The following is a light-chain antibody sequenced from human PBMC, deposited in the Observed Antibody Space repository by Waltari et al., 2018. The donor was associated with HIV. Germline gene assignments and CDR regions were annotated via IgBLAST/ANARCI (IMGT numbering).Light chain of an antibody. J-gene: IGKJ4*01. V-gene: IGKV1-39*01. Sequence: DILMTQSPASLSASLGDRVTMTCRSSHNIATYVNWYQQRPGKPPSLLIYSASTLHIVVPSRFTGAGSGRLFTLTINRLQSEDFASYFCQQASALPLTFGGGTNV. CDR1: HNIATY. CDR3: QQASALPLT. CDR2: SAS.